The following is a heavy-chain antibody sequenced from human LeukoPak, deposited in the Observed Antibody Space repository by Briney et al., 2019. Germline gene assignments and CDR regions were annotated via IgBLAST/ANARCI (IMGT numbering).Heavy chain of an antibody. V-gene: IGHV3-11*01. CDR2: ISSSGSTI. CDR3: ARDRDYYDSSGSIDY. CDR1: GFTFSDYY. D-gene: IGHD3-22*01. Sequence: GGSLRLSYAASGFTFSDYYMSWIRQAPGKGLEWVSYISSSGSTIYYADSVKGRFTISRDNAKNSLYLQMNSLRAEDTAVYYCARDRDYYDSSGSIDYWGQGTLVTVSS. J-gene: IGHJ4*02.